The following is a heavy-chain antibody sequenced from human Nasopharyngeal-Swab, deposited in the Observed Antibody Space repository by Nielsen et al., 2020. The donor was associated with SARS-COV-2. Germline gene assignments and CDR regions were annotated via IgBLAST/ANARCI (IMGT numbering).Heavy chain of an antibody. V-gene: IGHV3-49*03. CDR2: IRSKVYADTT. CDR1: GFTFGDYD. CDR3: TRYSWQVVIRVFYFDY. J-gene: IGHJ4*02. Sequence: GGSLRLSCSASGFTFGDYDMSWFRQPPGKGLEWVGFIRSKVYADTTEYDASVKGRFTISRDDHKSIAYLQMNSLKTEDTAVYYCTRYSWQVVIRVFYFDYWGQGTPVTVSS. D-gene: IGHD3-3*01.